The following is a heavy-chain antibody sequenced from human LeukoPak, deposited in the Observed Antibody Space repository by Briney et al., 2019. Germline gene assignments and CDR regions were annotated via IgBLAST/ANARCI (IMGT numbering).Heavy chain of an antibody. CDR1: GYTFTGYY. D-gene: IGHD6-19*01. CDR2: ISAYNGNT. V-gene: IGHV1-18*04. Sequence: ASVKVSCKASGYTFTGYYMHWVRQAPGQGLEWMGWISAYNGNTNYAQKLQGRVTMTTDTSTSTAYMELRSLRSDDTAVYYCARSSGTEVGFDPWGQGTLVTVSS. CDR3: ARSSGTEVGFDP. J-gene: IGHJ5*02.